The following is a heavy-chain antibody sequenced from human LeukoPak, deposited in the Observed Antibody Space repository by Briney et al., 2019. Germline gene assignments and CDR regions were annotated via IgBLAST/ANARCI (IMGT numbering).Heavy chain of an antibody. D-gene: IGHD2-15*01. V-gene: IGHV3-48*01. J-gene: IGHJ6*02. CDR2: ISSSSSTI. Sequence: AGGSLRLSCAASGFTFSSYSMTWVRQAPGKGLEWVSYISSSSSTIYYADSVKGRFTISRDNAKNSLYLQMNSLRAEDTAVYYCAREFEELLPTTYYYYGMDVWGQGTTVTVSS. CDR3: AREFEELLPTTYYYYGMDV. CDR1: GFTFSSYS.